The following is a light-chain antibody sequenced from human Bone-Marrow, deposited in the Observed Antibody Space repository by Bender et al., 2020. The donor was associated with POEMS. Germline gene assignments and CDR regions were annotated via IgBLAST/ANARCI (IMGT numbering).Light chain of an antibody. Sequence: QSALTQPASVSGSPGQSITISCTGSSSDVGHYNYISWYQHHPGKAPRLMIYEVSERPSGVPDRFSGSKSGTSASLVITGLQAEDEAEYYCQSHDSSLSAPVVFGGGTKLTVL. CDR2: EVS. CDR1: SSDVGHYNY. J-gene: IGLJ2*01. CDR3: QSHDSSLSAPVV. V-gene: IGLV2-14*01.